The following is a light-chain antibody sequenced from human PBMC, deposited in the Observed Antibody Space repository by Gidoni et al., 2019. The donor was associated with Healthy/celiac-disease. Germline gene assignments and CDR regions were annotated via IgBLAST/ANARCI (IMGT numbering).Light chain of an antibody. J-gene: IGKJ4*01. V-gene: IGKV4-1*01. CDR1: QSVLYSSNNKNY. Sequence: DLATTQSPDPLSVSLGERATINCKSSQSVLYSSNNKNYLAWYQQKPGQPPKLLIYWASTRESGVPDRFSGSGSGTDFTRTISSLQAEDVAVYYCQQYYSTPPTFGGGTKVEIK. CDR3: QQYYSTPPT. CDR2: WAS.